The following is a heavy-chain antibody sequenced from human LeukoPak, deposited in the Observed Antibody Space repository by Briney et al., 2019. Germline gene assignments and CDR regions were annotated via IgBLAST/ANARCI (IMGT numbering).Heavy chain of an antibody. J-gene: IGHJ4*02. CDR1: GGSISPYY. CDR3: ARYRGSSGWFFDY. CDR2: ISYSGDT. D-gene: IGHD6-19*01. Sequence: SETLSLTCTVSGGSISPYYWGWIRQPPGKGLEWIGYISYSGDTNYTPSLKSRVTISVDTSKNQFSLKLSSVTAADTAVYYCARYRGSSGWFFDYWGQGTLVTVSS. V-gene: IGHV4-59*01.